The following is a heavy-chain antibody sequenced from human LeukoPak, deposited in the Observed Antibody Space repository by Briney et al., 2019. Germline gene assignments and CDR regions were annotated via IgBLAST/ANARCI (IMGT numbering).Heavy chain of an antibody. D-gene: IGHD6-13*01. CDR1: GYTFTSYG. CDR3: ARAYSSSWPYHYYYMDV. Sequence: ASVKVSCKASGYTFTSYGISWVRQAPGQGLEWMGWISAYNGNTNYAQKLQGRVTMTTDTSTSTAYMELRSLRSDDTAVYYCARAYSSSWPYHYYYMDVWGKGTTVTISS. J-gene: IGHJ6*03. V-gene: IGHV1-18*01. CDR2: ISAYNGNT.